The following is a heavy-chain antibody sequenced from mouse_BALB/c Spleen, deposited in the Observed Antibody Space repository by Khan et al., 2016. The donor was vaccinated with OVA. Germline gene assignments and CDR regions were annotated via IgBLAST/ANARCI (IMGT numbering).Heavy chain of an antibody. J-gene: IGHJ4*01. CDR2: INYSGST. V-gene: IGHV3-2*02. Sequence: EVQLQESGPGLVNPSQSLSLTCTVTGYSITSDYAWNWIRQFPGNKLEWMGYINYSGSTNYNPALKSRISITRHTSKNQFFLQLNSVTTEDTATYYCARDGSRYNYAMDYWCQGTSVTVSS. D-gene: IGHD2-3*01. CDR1: GYSITSDYA. CDR3: ARDGSRYNYAMDY.